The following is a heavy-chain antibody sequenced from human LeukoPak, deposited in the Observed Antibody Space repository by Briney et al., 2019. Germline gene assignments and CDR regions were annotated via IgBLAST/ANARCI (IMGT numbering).Heavy chain of an antibody. CDR2: IYYSGST. V-gene: IGHV4-30-4*01. D-gene: IGHD3-22*01. CDR1: GGSISSGDYY. J-gene: IGHJ6*02. Sequence: SETLSLTCTVSGGSISSGDYYWSRIRQPPGKGLEWIGYIYYSGSTYYNPSLKSRVTISVDTSKNQFSLKLSSVTAADTAVYYCARDPSYYDSSGYYYGMDVWGQGTTVTVSS. CDR3: ARDPSYYDSSGYYYGMDV.